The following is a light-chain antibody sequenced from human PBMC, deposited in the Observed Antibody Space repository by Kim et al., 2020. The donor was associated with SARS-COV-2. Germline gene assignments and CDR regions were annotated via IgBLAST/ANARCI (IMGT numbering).Light chain of an antibody. Sequence: SASVGDKVTFTCQASQDISNYLNWYQHKPGKAPKLLIYDASNLEPGVPSRFSGSESGTDFTFTISSLQPEDIATYYCQQYHNLPYTFGQGTKLEI. V-gene: IGKV1-33*01. CDR1: QDISNY. CDR3: QQYHNLPYT. CDR2: DAS. J-gene: IGKJ2*01.